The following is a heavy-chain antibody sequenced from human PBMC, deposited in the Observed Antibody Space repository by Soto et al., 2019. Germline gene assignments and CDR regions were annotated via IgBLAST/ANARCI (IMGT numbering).Heavy chain of an antibody. J-gene: IGHJ4*02. CDR3: ARGRGYCSSTSCYHFDY. V-gene: IGHV4-31*03. Sequence: SETLSLXCTVSGGSISSGGYYWSWIRQHPGKGLEWIGYIYYSGSTYYNPSLKSRVTISVDTSKNQFSLKLSSVTAADAAVYYCARGRGYCSSTSCYHFDYWGQGTLVTVSS. D-gene: IGHD2-2*03. CDR2: IYYSGST. CDR1: GGSISSGGYY.